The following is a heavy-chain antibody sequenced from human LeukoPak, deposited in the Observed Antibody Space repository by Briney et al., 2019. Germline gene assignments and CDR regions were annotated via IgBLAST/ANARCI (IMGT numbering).Heavy chain of an antibody. V-gene: IGHV4-39*07. J-gene: IGHJ6*03. CDR3: ARDFSSSSTVYYYYYMDV. Sequence: SETLSLTCTVSGGSISSRPYYWGWVRQPPGNGLEWIGTISYSGTTYYSPSLKSRFTISLDTSKNQFSLKLSSVTAADTAIYYCARDFSSSSTVYYYYYMDVWGKGTTVTVSS. CDR2: ISYSGTT. D-gene: IGHD6-6*01. CDR1: GGSISSRPYY.